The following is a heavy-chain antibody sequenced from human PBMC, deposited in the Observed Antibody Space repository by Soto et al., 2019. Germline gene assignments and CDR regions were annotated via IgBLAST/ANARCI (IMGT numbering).Heavy chain of an antibody. D-gene: IGHD3-3*01. J-gene: IGHJ6*03. V-gene: IGHV3-48*01. CDR2: ISSSSSTI. CDR1: GFTFSSYS. Sequence: GGSLRLSCAASGFTFSSYSMNWVRQAPGKGLEWVSYISSSSSTIYYADSVKGRFTTSRDNAKNSLYLQMNSLRAEDTAVYYCARDRTDTIFGVADDYYYYYYMDVWGKGTTVTVSS. CDR3: ARDRTDTIFGVADDYYYYYYMDV.